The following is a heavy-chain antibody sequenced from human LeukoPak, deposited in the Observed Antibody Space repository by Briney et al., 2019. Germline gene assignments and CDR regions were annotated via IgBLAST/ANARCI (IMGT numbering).Heavy chain of an antibody. V-gene: IGHV1-69*13. CDR3: ARGPETHDYSNYRYYYGMDV. CDR2: IIPIFGTA. D-gene: IGHD4-11*01. CDR1: GGTFSSYA. Sequence: SVKVSCKASGGTFSSYAISWVRQAPRQGLEWMGGIIPIFGTANYAQKFQGRVTITADESTSTAYMELSSLRSEDTAVYYCARGPETHDYSNYRYYYGMDVWGQGTTVTVSS. J-gene: IGHJ6*02.